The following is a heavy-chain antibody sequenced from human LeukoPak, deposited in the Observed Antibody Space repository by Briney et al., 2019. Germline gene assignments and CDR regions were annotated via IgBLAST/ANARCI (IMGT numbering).Heavy chain of an antibody. CDR2: FSAYNGNT. V-gene: IGHV1-18*01. J-gene: IGHJ4*02. D-gene: IGHD3-10*01. CDR3: ARGQAYYGSGSFLFDY. Sequence: ASVKVSCKASGYTFTSYGFNWVRKAPGQGLEGMGWFSAYNGNTNYPQKLQGRVTMTTDTSTSTAYMELRSLRSDDTAVYYCARGQAYYGSGSFLFDYWGQGTLVTVSS. CDR1: GYTFTSYG.